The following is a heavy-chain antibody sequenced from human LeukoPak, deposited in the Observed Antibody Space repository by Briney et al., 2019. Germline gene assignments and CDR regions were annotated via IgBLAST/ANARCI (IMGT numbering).Heavy chain of an antibody. CDR2: ICSGGST. Sequence: GGSLRLSCAASGFTVSSNYMSWVRQAPGKGLEWVSVICSGGSTYYADSVKGRFTISRDNSKNTLYLQVNSLRAEDTAVYYCARERRIVVVPGRSYYYYMDVWGKGTTVTVSS. D-gene: IGHD2-2*01. CDR1: GFTVSSNY. V-gene: IGHV3-66*02. J-gene: IGHJ6*03. CDR3: ARERRIVVVPGRSYYYYMDV.